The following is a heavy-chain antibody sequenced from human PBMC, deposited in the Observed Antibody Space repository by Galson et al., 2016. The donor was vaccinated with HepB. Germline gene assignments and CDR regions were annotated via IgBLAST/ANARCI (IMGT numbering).Heavy chain of an antibody. CDR2: ISYDGSNK. CDR1: GFIFTNHG. D-gene: IGHD6-6*01. Sequence: SLRLSCAASGFIFTNHGMHWVRQAPGKGLEWVAVISYDGSNKYYADSVKGRFTFSRDNSKNTLYLQMNSLRADDTAVYYCAKDRLAARSPWSSYYFDYWGQGTLVTVSS. J-gene: IGHJ4*02. CDR3: AKDRLAARSPWSSYYFDY. V-gene: IGHV3-30*18.